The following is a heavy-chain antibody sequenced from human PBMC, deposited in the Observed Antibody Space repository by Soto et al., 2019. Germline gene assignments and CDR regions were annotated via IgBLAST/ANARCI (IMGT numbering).Heavy chain of an antibody. CDR3: TTYSTQTFCDGGPCYSVQTKIHDS. Sequence: GGSLRLSCAASGFTFSSYSMNWVRQAPGKGLEWVSAISGSGSSTYYADSVKGRFTISRDNPKNTLYLQMNSLKTEDTAVYYCTTYSTQTFCDGGPCYSVQTKIHDSWGQGILVTVSS. D-gene: IGHD2-15*01. CDR2: ISGSGSST. CDR1: GFTFSSYS. J-gene: IGHJ4*02. V-gene: IGHV3-23*01.